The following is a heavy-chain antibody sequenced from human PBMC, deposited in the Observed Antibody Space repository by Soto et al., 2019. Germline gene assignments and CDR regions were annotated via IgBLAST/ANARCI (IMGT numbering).Heavy chain of an antibody. V-gene: IGHV3-48*03. D-gene: IGHD4-4*01. CDR1: GFTFSSYE. J-gene: IGHJ6*02. CDR2: ISSSGSTI. CDR3: ARGSQGYSNPSWYYGMDV. Sequence: QPGGSLRLSCAASGFTFSSYEMNWVRQAPGKGLEWVSYISSSGSTIYYADSVKGRFTISRDNAKNSLYLQVNSLRAEDTAVYYCARGSQGYSNPSWYYGMDVWGQGTTVTVSS.